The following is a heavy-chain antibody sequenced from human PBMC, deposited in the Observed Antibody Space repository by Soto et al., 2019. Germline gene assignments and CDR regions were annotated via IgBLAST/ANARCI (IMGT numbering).Heavy chain of an antibody. CDR3: ANSEGSWSRYYYGMDV. Sequence: PGGSLRLSCAASGFTFSSYAMHWVRQAPGKGLEWVSAISCNGGSTYYADSVKGRFTISRDNSKNTLYLQMNSLRGEDTALYYCANSEGSWSRYYYGMDVWGQGTTVTVSS. D-gene: IGHD2-15*01. V-gene: IGHV3-23*01. CDR2: ISCNGGST. J-gene: IGHJ6*02. CDR1: GFTFSSYA.